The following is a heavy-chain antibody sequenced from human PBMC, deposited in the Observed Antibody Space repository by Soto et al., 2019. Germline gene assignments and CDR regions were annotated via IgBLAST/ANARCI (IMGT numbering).Heavy chain of an antibody. J-gene: IGHJ4*02. V-gene: IGHV1-8*01. D-gene: IGHD3-10*01. CDR3: ARGGVFFFAAPTNPFDY. Sequence: QVQLVQSGAEVKKPGASVKVSCKASGYTFTSYDINWVRQATGQGLEWMGWMNPNSGNTGYAQKFQGRVTMTRNTSISTADMELRSLRSEDTAGYYCARGGVFFFAAPTNPFDYWGQGTLVTVSS. CDR1: GYTFTSYD. CDR2: MNPNSGNT.